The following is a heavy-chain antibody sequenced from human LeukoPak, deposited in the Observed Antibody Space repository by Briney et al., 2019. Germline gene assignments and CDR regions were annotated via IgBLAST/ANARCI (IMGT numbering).Heavy chain of an antibody. CDR3: VRLRRNSDRSGFYYYYDY. CDR2: ISVRSNYR. Sequence: GGSMRLSCAASGYTSSDFSVNWVRQAPGKGLEWVSSISVRSNYRYYADSVRGRFSISRDDARNSLYLQMNSLRAEDTAVYYCVRLRRNSDRSGFYYYYDYWGQGTLVTVSS. CDR1: GYTSSDFS. V-gene: IGHV3-21*01. D-gene: IGHD3-22*01. J-gene: IGHJ4*02.